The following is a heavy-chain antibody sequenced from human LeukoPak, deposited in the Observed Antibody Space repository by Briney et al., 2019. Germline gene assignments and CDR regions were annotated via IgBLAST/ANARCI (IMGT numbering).Heavy chain of an antibody. CDR1: GYTFTDKY. CDR2: MHPNTGDT. V-gene: IGHV1-2*07. J-gene: IGHJ4*02. D-gene: IGHD1-14*01. CDR3: VTDLTNPASGDY. Sequence: ASVKVSCKTSGYTFTDKYIHCVRQAPGLGLECMGGMHPNTGDTVNVHKFQGRVTFTRDTSISTAYMELHRLGSDDTAVYFCVTDLTNPASGDYWGQGTLVTVSS.